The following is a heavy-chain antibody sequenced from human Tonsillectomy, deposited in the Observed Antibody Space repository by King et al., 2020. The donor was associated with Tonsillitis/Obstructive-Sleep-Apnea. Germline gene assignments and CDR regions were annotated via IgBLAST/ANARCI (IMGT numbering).Heavy chain of an antibody. CDR2: IYPGDSET. D-gene: IGHD5-18*01. V-gene: IGHV5-51*01. J-gene: IGHJ6*03. Sequence: QLVQSGAEVKKPGESLKISCKGSGYSFTSFWIGWVRQMPGKGLEWMGIIYPGDSETRYSPSFQGQVTMSVDKSISTAYLQWSSLKASDTAIYYCARGGYTYGHYYYYSMDVWGKGATVTVSS. CDR3: ARGGYTYGHYYYYSMDV. CDR1: GYSFTSFW.